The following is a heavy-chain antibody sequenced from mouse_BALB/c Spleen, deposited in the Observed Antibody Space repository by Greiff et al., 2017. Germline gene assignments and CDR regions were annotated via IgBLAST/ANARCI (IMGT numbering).Heavy chain of an antibody. CDR3: ARGSTPLDYFDY. CDR2: ISSGGST. CDR1: GFTFSSYA. D-gene: IGHD2-1*01. J-gene: IGHJ2*01. Sequence: DVMLVESGGGLVKPGGSLKLSCAASGFTFSSYAMSWVRQTPEKRLEWVASISSGGSTYYPDSVKGRFTISRDNARNILYLQMSSLRSEDTAMYYCARGSTPLDYFDYWGQGTTLTVSS. V-gene: IGHV5-6-5*01.